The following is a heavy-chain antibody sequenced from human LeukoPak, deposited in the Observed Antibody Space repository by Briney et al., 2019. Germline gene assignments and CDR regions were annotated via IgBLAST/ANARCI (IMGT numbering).Heavy chain of an antibody. CDR3: ARQGFRGVHTYYFDY. J-gene: IGHJ4*02. CDR2: INTDGSST. V-gene: IGHV3-74*01. Sequence: GGSLRLSCAASGFTFSSYWMHWVRQAPGKGLVWVSRINTDGSSTSYADSVKGRFTISRDNAKNTLYLQMNSLRAEDTAVYYCARQGFRGVHTYYFDYWGQGTLVTVSS. CDR1: GFTFSSYW. D-gene: IGHD3-10*01.